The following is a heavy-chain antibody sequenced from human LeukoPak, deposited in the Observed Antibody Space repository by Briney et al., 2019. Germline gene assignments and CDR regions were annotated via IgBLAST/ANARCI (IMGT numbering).Heavy chain of an antibody. CDR1: GFTFSGSA. CDR3: SANYDSTGYQLDY. CDR2: IRSRVNSYAT. J-gene: IGHJ4*02. D-gene: IGHD3-22*01. V-gene: IGHV3-73*01. Sequence: GGSLKLSCAASGFTFSGSAMHWVRQASGKGLERVGRIRSRVNSYATAYAASVKGRFTISRDDSKNTAYLQMNSLKTEDTAIYYCSANYDSTGYQLDYWGQGTLVTVSS.